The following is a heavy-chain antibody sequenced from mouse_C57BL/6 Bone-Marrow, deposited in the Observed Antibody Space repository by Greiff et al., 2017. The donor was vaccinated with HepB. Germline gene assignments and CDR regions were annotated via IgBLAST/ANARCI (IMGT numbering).Heavy chain of an antibody. J-gene: IGHJ3*01. D-gene: IGHD2-4*01. Sequence: EVKVVESGGGLVQSGRSLRLSCATSGFTFSDFYMEWVRQAPGKGLEWIAASRNKANDYTTEYSASVKGRFIVSRDTSQSILYLQMNALRAEDTAIYYCARDKDYGGFAYWGQGTLVTVAA. CDR1: GFTFSDFY. CDR3: ARDKDYGGFAY. V-gene: IGHV7-1*01. CDR2: SRNKANDYTT.